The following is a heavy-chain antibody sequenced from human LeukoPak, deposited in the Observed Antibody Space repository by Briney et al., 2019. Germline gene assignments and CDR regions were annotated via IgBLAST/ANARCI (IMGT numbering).Heavy chain of an antibody. J-gene: IGHJ4*02. V-gene: IGHV4-59*01. D-gene: IGHD5-18*01. CDR3: ARRGTAMGDFDY. CDR1: GGSISSYY. Sequence: SETLSLTCTVSGGSISSYYWSWIRQPPGKGLEWIGYIYYTGSSNYNPSLKSRVTISLDTSKNQFSLKLTSVTAADTAVYYCARRGTAMGDFDYWGQGTLVTVSS. CDR2: IYYTGSS.